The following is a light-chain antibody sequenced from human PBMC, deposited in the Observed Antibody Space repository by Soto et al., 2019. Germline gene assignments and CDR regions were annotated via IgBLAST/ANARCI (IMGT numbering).Light chain of an antibody. CDR1: NIGNKR. CDR3: QVWDIMTDNYV. CDR2: YDS. J-gene: IGLJ1*01. Sequence: SYELTQPPSVSVAPEKTATITCGGNNIGNKRVHWYRQKPGQAPVLLISYDSDRPSGIPERFSVSNSENTATLTISRVEAGDEADYYCQVWDIMTDNYVFGSGTKLTVL. V-gene: IGLV3-21*04.